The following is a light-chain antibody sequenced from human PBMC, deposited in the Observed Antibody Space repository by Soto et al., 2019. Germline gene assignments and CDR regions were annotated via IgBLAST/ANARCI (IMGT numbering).Light chain of an antibody. J-gene: IGLJ1*01. V-gene: IGLV2-23*01. CDR3: CSYAGSSTFYV. CDR1: XXXXGSYNL. CDR2: EGS. Sequence: QSALTQPASVSGSPGQSXTXXXXGXXXXXGSYNLVSWYQQHPGKAPKLMIYEGSKRPSGVSNRFSGSKSGNTASLTISGLQAEDEADYYCCSYAGSSTFYVFGTGTKLTVL.